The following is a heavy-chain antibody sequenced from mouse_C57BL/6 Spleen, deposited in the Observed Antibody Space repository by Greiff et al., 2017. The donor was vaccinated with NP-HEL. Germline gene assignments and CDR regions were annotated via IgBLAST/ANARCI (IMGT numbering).Heavy chain of an antibody. J-gene: IGHJ1*03. D-gene: IGHD1-1*01. V-gene: IGHV14-2*01. CDR3: ASGSSYGYFDV. CDR2: IDPEDGET. CDR1: GFNIKDYY. Sequence: VQLKESGAELVKPGASVKLSCTASGFNIKDYYMHWVKQRTEQGLEWIGRIDPEDGETKYAPKCQGKATITADTSSNTAYMQLSSLTSEDTAVYYCASGSSYGYFDVWGTGTTVTVSS.